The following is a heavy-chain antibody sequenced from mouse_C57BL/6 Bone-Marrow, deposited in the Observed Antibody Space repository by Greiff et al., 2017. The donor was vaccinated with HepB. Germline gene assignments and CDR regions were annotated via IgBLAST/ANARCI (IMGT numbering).Heavy chain of an antibody. CDR2: IYPRSGNT. CDR3: ARRGIITTVVDAMDY. CDR1: GYTFTSYG. J-gene: IGHJ4*01. D-gene: IGHD1-1*01. Sequence: QVQLQQSGAELARPGASVKLSCKASGYTFTSYGISWVKQRTGQGLEWIGEIYPRSGNTYYNEKFKGKATLTADKSSSTAYMELRSLTSEDSAVYFCARRGIITTVVDAMDYWCQGTSVTVSS. V-gene: IGHV1-81*01.